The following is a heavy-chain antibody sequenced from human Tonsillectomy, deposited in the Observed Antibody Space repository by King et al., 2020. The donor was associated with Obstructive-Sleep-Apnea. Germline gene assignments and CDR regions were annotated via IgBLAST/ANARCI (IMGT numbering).Heavy chain of an antibody. CDR2: ISWNSGSI. V-gene: IGHV3-9*01. J-gene: IGHJ4*02. D-gene: IGHD6-19*01. CDR1: GFTFDDYA. CDR3: AKDKDSSGWYADY. Sequence: VQLVESGGGLVQPGRSLRLSGVASGFTFDDYAMHWVRQAPGKGLEWVSGISWNSGSIGYVDSVKGRFTISRDNVKKSLYLQMNSLRVEDTALYYCAKDKDSSGWYADYWGQGTLVTVSS.